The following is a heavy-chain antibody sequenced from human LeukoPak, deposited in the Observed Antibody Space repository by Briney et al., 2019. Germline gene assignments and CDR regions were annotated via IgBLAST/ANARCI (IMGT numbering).Heavy chain of an antibody. Sequence: SETLSLTCAVYGGSFSGYYWSWIRQPPGKGLEWIGEINHSGSTNYNPSLKSRVTISVDTSKNQFSLKLSSVTAADTAVYYCARDLTTGTTYWGQGTLVTVSS. D-gene: IGHD1-1*01. J-gene: IGHJ4*02. CDR3: ARDLTTGTTY. CDR1: GGSFSGYY. V-gene: IGHV4-34*01. CDR2: INHSGST.